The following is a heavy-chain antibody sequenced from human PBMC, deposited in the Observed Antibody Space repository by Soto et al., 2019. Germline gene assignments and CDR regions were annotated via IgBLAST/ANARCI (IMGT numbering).Heavy chain of an antibody. J-gene: IGHJ4*02. CDR1: GGSISSGHYY. CDR2: TYYTGRT. V-gene: IGHV4-31*03. D-gene: IGHD3-22*01. CDR3: ARVGLGSGYQGISLFDY. Sequence: QVQLQESGPGLVKPSQTLSLTCIVSGGSISSGHYYWSWVRQHPGKGLEWIGYTYYTGRTHYNPSLKSRVTISVDTSKNQFSLKLSSVAAADTAVYYCARVGLGSGYQGISLFDYWGPGTLVTVPS.